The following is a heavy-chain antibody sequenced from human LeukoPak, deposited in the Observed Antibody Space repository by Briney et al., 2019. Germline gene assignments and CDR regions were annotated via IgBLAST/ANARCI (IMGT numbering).Heavy chain of an antibody. V-gene: IGHV3-53*05. CDR2: IYSGGLT. CDR3: ARGTYGLRIDNWFDP. J-gene: IGHJ5*02. D-gene: IGHD1-26*01. Sequence: GGSLRLSCAASGFTVSPNYMTWVRQAPGKGLEWVSVIYSGGLTYYADSVKGRFTISRDNSKNTLYLQMNSLRAEDTAVYYCARGTYGLRIDNWFDPWGQGTLVTVSS. CDR1: GFTVSPNY.